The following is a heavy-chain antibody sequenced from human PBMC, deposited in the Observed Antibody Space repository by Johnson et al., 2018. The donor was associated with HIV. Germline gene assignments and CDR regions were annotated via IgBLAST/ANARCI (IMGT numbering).Heavy chain of an antibody. CDR3: ARDYRYGGNSAFDI. CDR1: GFTVSSNS. V-gene: IGHV3-53*01. Sequence: VQLVESGGGLIQPGGSLRLSCEASGFTVSSNSLSWVRQAPGKGLEWVSGFHSGGSAYYTDSVKGRFTISRDKSKNTLYLQMDSLRAEDTAVYYCARDYRYGGNSAFDIWGQGTMVTVSS. CDR2: FHSGGSA. D-gene: IGHD4-23*01. J-gene: IGHJ3*02.